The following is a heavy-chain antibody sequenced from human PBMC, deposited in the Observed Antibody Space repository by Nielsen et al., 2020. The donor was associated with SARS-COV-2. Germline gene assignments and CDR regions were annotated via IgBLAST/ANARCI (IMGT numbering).Heavy chain of an antibody. CDR2: ISWNSGSI. J-gene: IGHJ6*02. CDR3: ARWGRTRIAAAGRWGLYYYYGMDV. CDR1: GFTFDDYA. V-gene: IGHV3-9*01. Sequence: SLKISCAASGFTFDDYAMHWVRQAPGKGLEWVSGISWNSGSIGYADSVKGRFTISRDNAKNSLYLQMNSLRAEDTAVYYCARWGRTRIAAAGRWGLYYYYGMDVWGQGTTVTVSS. D-gene: IGHD6-13*01.